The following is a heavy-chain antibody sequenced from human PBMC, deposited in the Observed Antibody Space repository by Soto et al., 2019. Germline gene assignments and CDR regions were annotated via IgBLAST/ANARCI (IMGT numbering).Heavy chain of an antibody. CDR3: ARDYRLGDILTDDDAFDI. Sequence: ASVKVSCKASGYAFTSYGISWVRQAPGQGLEWMGWISAYNGNTNYAQKLQGRVTMTTDTSTSTAYMELRSLRSDDTAVYYCARDYRLGDILTDDDAFDIWGQGTMVTVSS. CDR1: GYAFTSYG. V-gene: IGHV1-18*01. J-gene: IGHJ3*02. D-gene: IGHD3-9*01. CDR2: ISAYNGNT.